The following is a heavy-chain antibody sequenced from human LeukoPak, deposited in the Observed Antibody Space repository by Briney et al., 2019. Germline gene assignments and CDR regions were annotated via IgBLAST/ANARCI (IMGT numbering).Heavy chain of an antibody. D-gene: IGHD3-22*01. CDR2: IYYSGST. CDR3: ARVARYYDSSGYYYYFDY. J-gene: IGHJ4*02. Sequence: PSETLSLTCTVSGGSISSGGYYWSWIRQHPGKGLEWIGYIYYSGSTYYHPSLKSRVTISVDTSKNQFSLKLSSVTAADTAVYYCARVARYYDSSGYYYYFDYWGQGTLVTVSS. V-gene: IGHV4-31*03. CDR1: GGSISSGGYY.